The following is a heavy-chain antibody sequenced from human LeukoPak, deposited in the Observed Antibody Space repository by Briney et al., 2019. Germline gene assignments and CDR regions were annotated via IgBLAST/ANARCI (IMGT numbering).Heavy chain of an antibody. CDR2: IKQDGSEK. D-gene: IGHD2-2*01. V-gene: IGHV3-7*01. CDR1: GFTFSSYW. CDR3: AGSVYCSSTSCARFDP. Sequence: PGGSLRLSCAASGFTFSSYWMSWVRQAPGKGLEWVANIKQDGSEKYYVDSAKGRFTISRDNAKNSLYLQMNSLRAEDTAVYYCAGSVYCSSTSCARFDPWGQGTLVTVSS. J-gene: IGHJ5*02.